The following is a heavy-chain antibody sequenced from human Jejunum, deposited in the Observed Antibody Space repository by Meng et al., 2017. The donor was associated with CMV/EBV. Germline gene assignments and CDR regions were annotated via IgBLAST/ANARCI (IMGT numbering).Heavy chain of an antibody. D-gene: IGHD6-13*01. J-gene: IGHJ4*02. CDR3: ADLFGSSWESDY. CDR2: IRRDSSAV. V-gene: IGHV3-48*04. CDR1: GFRFSNYA. Sequence: TGFRFSNYAMSWVRQAPGRGLEWVSYIRRDSSAVYCADSVKGRFTISRDNAKNSLYLQMNSLRAEDTAVYYCADLFGSSWESDYWGQGTLVTVSS.